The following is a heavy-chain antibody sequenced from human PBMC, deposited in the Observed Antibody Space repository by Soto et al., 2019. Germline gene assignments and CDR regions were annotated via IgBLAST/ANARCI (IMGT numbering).Heavy chain of an antibody. D-gene: IGHD2-21*02. Sequence: GESLKISCKGSGYSFTSYWIGWVRQMPGKGLEWMGIIYPGDSDTRYSPSFQGQVTISADKSISTAYLQWSSLKASDTAMYYCARYCGGDCFTRNGFDPWGQGTLVTVSS. CDR1: GYSFTSYW. CDR2: IYPGDSDT. V-gene: IGHV5-51*01. CDR3: ARYCGGDCFTRNGFDP. J-gene: IGHJ5*02.